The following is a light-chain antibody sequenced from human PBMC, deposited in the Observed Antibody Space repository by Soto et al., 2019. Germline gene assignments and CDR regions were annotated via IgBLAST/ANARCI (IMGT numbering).Light chain of an antibody. CDR1: SSDVGGYNY. CDR3: SSDTSTSAVL. CDR2: EVS. V-gene: IGLV2-14*01. J-gene: IGLJ2*01. Sequence: QSALTQPASVSGSPGQSITISCTGTSSDVGGYNYVSWYQQHPGKAPKLMIYEVSNRPSGVSNRFSGSKSGNTASLTISGLQAQDEAAYYCSSDTSTSAVLFGGGTKVTV.